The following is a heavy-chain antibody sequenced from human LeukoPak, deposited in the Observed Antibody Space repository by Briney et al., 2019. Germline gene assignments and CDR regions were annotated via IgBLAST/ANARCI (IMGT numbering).Heavy chain of an antibody. J-gene: IGHJ6*02. V-gene: IGHV1-2*02. CDR3: AREFDSSSGDGMDV. D-gene: IGHD6-13*01. CDR2: INPNSGCT. Sequence: ASVNVSFKSSGYTFTVYYIHWVRQAPGQGLEWMGWINPNSGCTNSPHKFQGRVPLTTDPSISPAYMALTRLRSDDTAVYYCAREFDSSSGDGMDVWGQGTTVTVSS. CDR1: GYTFTVYY.